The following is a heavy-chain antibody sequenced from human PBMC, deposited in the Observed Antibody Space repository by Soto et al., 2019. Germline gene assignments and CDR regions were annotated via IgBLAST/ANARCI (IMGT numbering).Heavy chain of an antibody. J-gene: IGHJ4*02. CDR2: IRSKTNSYAT. Sequence: EGQLVESGGGLVQPGGSLKLSCAASGFTFGGSAMHWVRQASGKGLEWVGHIRSKTNSYATAYAESVKGRFTISRDDSMNPAYRQMNSLKTEDTAVYFCTRQTDAVQWLVVPTDYNFDYWGQGTLVTVSS. CDR1: GFTFGGSA. CDR3: TRQTDAVQWLVVPTDYNFDY. D-gene: IGHD6-19*01. V-gene: IGHV3-73*02.